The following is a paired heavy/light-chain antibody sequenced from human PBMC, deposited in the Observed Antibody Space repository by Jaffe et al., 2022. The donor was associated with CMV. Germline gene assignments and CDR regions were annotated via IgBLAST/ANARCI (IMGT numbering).Heavy chain of an antibody. Sequence: EVQLVESGGGLVQPGGSLRLSCVASGFTFSSYEMNWVRQAPGKGLEWVSYINSGGRTIYYADSVKGRFTISRDNAENSLYLQVNSLRGEDTAVYYCARGSISSYYFDSWGQGTLVTVSS. D-gene: IGHD6-6*01. V-gene: IGHV3-48*03. J-gene: IGHJ4*02. CDR2: INSGGRTI. CDR1: GFTFSSYE. CDR3: ARGSISSYYFDS.
Light chain of an antibody. J-gene: IGLJ2*01. V-gene: IGLV3-9*01. CDR2: SDG. CDR1: NIGNKN. CDR3: QVWDRNTAV. Sequence: SYEVTQPLSVSVALGQTARITCGGNNIGNKNVHWYQQKPGQAPVLVIYSDGNRPSGIPERFSGSNSGNTATLTISRAQAGDEADYYCQVWDRNTAVFGGGTKLTVL.